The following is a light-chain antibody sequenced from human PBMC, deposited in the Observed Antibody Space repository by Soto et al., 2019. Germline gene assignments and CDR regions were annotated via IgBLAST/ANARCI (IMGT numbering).Light chain of an antibody. J-gene: IGKJ1*01. CDR2: AAS. Sequence: DIQMTQSPSXXXXSVGXXXXXXXXAXXGXXXXLGWYQQKPGKVPKLLIYAASTLESGVPSRFSGSGSGTDFTLTISSLQPEDVATYYCQKYNSAPWTFGQGTKVEIK. CDR3: QKYNSAPWT. CDR1: XGXXXX. V-gene: IGKV1-27*01.